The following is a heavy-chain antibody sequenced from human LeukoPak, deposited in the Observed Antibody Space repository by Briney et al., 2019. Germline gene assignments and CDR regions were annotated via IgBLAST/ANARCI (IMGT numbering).Heavy chain of an antibody. Sequence: GGSLRLSCAASGFSFDDYAMHWVRHASGKGLEWVSGISWNSGSLDYAESVKGRFTISRDNAKNTLYLQMKSLGPEDTAFYYCAKGTGRYWTHFVSWGQGTLVTVSS. D-gene: IGHD1-26*01. V-gene: IGHV3-9*01. CDR1: GFSFDDYA. J-gene: IGHJ4*02. CDR2: ISWNSGSL. CDR3: AKGTGRYWTHFVS.